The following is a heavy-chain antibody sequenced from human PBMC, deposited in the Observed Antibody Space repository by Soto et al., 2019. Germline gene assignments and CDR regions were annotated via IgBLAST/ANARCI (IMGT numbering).Heavy chain of an antibody. J-gene: IGHJ5*02. CDR2: IYDDGSA. Sequence: SETLSLSCAVSGGSISSSYWSWIRQPPGKGLEWLAYIYDDGSANYNPSLKSRATISLDMSKNQFSLKLTSVTAADTAVYYCARDKYCSGGSCRKNWFDPWGQGTLVTVSS. CDR1: GGSISSSY. D-gene: IGHD2-15*01. V-gene: IGHV4-59*01. CDR3: ARDKYCSGGSCRKNWFDP.